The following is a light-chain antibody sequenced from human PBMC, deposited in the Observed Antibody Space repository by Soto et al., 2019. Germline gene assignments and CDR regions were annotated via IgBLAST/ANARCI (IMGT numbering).Light chain of an antibody. CDR2: GAS. J-gene: IGKJ2*01. CDR3: RQYGSSPSYT. CDR1: QSLSSY. Sequence: EIVLTQSPGTLSLSPGERATLSCRASQSLSSYLAWYQQKPGQAPRLLIYGASSRATGIPDRFSGSGSGTDFTLTTSRLEADDFAVYYCRQYGSSPSYTFGQGTKLEIK. V-gene: IGKV3-20*01.